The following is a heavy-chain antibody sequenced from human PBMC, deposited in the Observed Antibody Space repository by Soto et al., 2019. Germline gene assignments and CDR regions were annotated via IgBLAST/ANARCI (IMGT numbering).Heavy chain of an antibody. Sequence: GGSLRLSCAASGFTFSSYAMSWVRQAPGKGLEWVSAISGSGGSTYYADSVKGRFTISRDNSKNTLYLQMNSLRAEDTAVYYCAKHYYDILTGYPDDAFDIWGQGTMVTVSS. CDR1: GFTFSSYA. CDR3: AKHYYDILTGYPDDAFDI. D-gene: IGHD3-9*01. CDR2: ISGSGGST. V-gene: IGHV3-23*01. J-gene: IGHJ3*02.